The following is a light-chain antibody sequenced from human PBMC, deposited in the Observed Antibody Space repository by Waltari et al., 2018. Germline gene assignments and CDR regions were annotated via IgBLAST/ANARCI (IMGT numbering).Light chain of an antibody. V-gene: IGLV2-11*01. CDR3: CSYAGSYTFV. CDR1: SRDVGNSHF. CDR2: DVV. Sequence: QSALTQPRSVSGSPRQSVTISCSGTSRDVGNSHFVSWYQQHPGNAPKLLIYDVVKRPSGVPDRFSGSKSGNTASLTISGLQTEDEADYYCCSYAGSYTFVFGGGTQLTVL. J-gene: IGLJ7*01.